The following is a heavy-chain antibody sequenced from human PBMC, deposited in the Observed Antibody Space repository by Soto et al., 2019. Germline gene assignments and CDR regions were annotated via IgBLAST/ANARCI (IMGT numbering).Heavy chain of an antibody. CDR2: IYHSGST. CDR1: GYSISSGYY. J-gene: IGHJ6*02. Sequence: QVQLQESGPGLVKPSETLSLTCAVSGYSISSGYYWGWIRQPPGKGLEWIGSIYHSGSTYYNPSLKSRVTISVDTSKNQFSLKLSSVTAADTAVYYCARDRTYCSSTSCYTRYYYGMDVWGQGTTVTVSS. D-gene: IGHD2-2*02. CDR3: ARDRTYCSSTSCYTRYYYGMDV. V-gene: IGHV4-38-2*02.